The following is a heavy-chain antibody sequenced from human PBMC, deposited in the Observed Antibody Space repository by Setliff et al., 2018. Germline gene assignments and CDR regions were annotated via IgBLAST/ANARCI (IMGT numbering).Heavy chain of an antibody. D-gene: IGHD3-10*01. CDR2: IYYSGST. CDR1: GGSISSGDYY. Sequence: SETLSLTCTVSGGSISSGDYYWSWIRQPPGKGLEWIGYIYYSGSTYYNPSLKSRVTISVDTSKNQFSLKLSSVTAADTAVYYCARGLLWFGERGWFDPWGQGTLVT. V-gene: IGHV4-30-4*08. CDR3: ARGLLWFGERGWFDP. J-gene: IGHJ5*02.